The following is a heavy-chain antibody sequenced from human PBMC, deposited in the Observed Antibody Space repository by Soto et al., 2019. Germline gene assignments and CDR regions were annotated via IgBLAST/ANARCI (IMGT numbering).Heavy chain of an antibody. CDR3: ATVATCGSLSWFDH. CDR1: GYTFTNND. D-gene: IGHD3-10*01. J-gene: IGHJ5*02. CDR2: TKPRIGDT. V-gene: IGHV1-8*01. Sequence: ASEKVSCKASGYTFTNNDFSWVRQATGQEVARMGWTKPRIGDTGYAQKFHCRDTMIRDISMATAYMELSSLRSDDTAIYYCATVATCGSLSWFDHWGKGTLVTVSS.